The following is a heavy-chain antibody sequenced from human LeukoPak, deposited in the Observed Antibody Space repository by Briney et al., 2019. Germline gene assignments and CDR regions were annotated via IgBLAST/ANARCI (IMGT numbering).Heavy chain of an antibody. CDR1: GGSISSYY. V-gene: IGHV4-59*01. J-gene: IGHJ6*02. CDR3: ARVGGGSSWTYYYYYGMDV. CDR2: IYYSGST. D-gene: IGHD6-13*01. Sequence: SETLSLTCTVSGGSISSYYWSWIRQPPGKGLEWIGYIYYSGSTNYNPSLKSRVTISVDTSKNQFSLKLSSVTAADTAVYYGARVGGGSSWTYYYYYGMDVWGHGTTVTVSS.